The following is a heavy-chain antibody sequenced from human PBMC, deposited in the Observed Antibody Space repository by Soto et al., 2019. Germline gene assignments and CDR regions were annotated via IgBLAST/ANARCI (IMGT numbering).Heavy chain of an antibody. V-gene: IGHV3-11*04. CDR3: AKAMGGYYYDSSGYSSYYGMDV. J-gene: IGHJ6*02. CDR1: GFTFSDYY. Sequence: WGSLRLSCAASGFTFSDYYMSWIRQAPGKGLEWVSYISSSGSTIYYADSVKGRFTISRDNAKNSLYLQMNSLRAEDTAVYYCAKAMGGYYYDSSGYSSYYGMDVWGQGTTVTVS. CDR2: ISSSGSTI. D-gene: IGHD3-22*01.